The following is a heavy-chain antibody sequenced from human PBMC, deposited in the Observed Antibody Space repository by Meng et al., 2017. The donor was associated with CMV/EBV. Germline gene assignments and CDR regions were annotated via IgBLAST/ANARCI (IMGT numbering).Heavy chain of an antibody. Sequence: GGSLRLSCAASGFTFSSYSMNWVRQAPGKGLEWVSSISSSSSYIYYADSVKGRFTISRDNAKNSLCLQMNSLRAEDTAVYYCARDRTIFGVRNYYYYGMDVWGQGTTVTVSS. CDR1: GFTFSSYS. CDR3: ARDRTIFGVRNYYYYGMDV. V-gene: IGHV3-21*01. CDR2: ISSSSSYI. D-gene: IGHD3-3*01. J-gene: IGHJ6*02.